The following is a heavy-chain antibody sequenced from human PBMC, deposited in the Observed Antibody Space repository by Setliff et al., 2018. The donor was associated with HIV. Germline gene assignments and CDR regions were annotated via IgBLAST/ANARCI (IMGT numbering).Heavy chain of an antibody. CDR2: INPNSSDT. D-gene: IGHD4-17*01. CDR1: GYTFTDYY. CDR3: ARRVPPIPSGDLDY. J-gene: IGHJ4*02. Sequence: GASVKVSCKASGYTFTDYYIHWVRQAPGQGLEWMGWINPNSSDTNYAQKFQGRVTMTRDTSISTAYMDLSRLRSDDTAVYYCARRVPPIPSGDLDYWGQGTLVTVPQ. V-gene: IGHV1-2*02.